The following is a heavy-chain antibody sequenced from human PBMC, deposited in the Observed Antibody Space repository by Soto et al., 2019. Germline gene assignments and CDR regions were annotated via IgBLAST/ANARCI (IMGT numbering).Heavy chain of an antibody. V-gene: IGHV3-7*05. J-gene: IGHJ6*02. CDR3: AKSPMVRTFHYGMDV. CDR1: EFSFSSYW. Sequence: EVQVVESGGGLVQPGGSLRVSCAASEFSFSSYWMSWVRQAPGKGLEWVADINEDGTDKYYADAVKGRFTISRDNAKNPLYLQMNNLRAGDTAVYFCAKSPMVRTFHYGMDVWGQGTTVTVSS. D-gene: IGHD2-8*01. CDR2: INEDGTDK.